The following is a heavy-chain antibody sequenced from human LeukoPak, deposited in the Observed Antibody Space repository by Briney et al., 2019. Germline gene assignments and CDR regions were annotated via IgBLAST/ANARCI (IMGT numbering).Heavy chain of an antibody. V-gene: IGHV3-7*01. Sequence: GGSLRLSCAASGFTFSSYWMSWVRQAPGKGLEWVANIKQDGSEKYYVDSVKGRFTISRDNAKNSLYLQMNNLRAEDTAIYYCARDFTSQNFFDQWGQGTLATVSS. CDR1: GFTFSSYW. J-gene: IGHJ4*01. D-gene: IGHD2/OR15-2a*01. CDR3: ARDFTSQNFFDQ. CDR2: IKQDGSEK.